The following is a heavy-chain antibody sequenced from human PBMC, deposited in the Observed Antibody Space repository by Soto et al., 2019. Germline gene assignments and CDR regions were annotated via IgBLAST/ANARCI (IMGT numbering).Heavy chain of an antibody. CDR1: GRSISSYY. V-gene: IGHV4-59*12. Sequence: PSETLSLTSSLSGRSISSYYSSWFRQPPGQGLEWIGYTSYSGSTNDNPSLKSRATIAVNTSKNQFSLKLSSVPAADTAVYYCARDQDRITMVRGVIRNHYASMDVWGQGTTIT. CDR2: TSYSGST. CDR3: ARDQDRITMVRGVIRNHYASMDV. J-gene: IGHJ6*02. D-gene: IGHD3-10*01.